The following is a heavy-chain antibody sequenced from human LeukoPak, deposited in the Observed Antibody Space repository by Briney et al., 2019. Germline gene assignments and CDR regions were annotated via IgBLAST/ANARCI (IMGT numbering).Heavy chain of an antibody. Sequence: ASVKVSCKASGYTFTSYGISWVRQAPGQGLEWMGWINANNGNTNYAQKLQGRVTMTTDTSTSTAYMELRSLRSDDTAVYYCARDLAEKTQDEYYYDSSGYPTYWGQGTLVTVSS. CDR2: INANNGNT. CDR3: ARDLAEKTQDEYYYDSSGYPTY. CDR1: GYTFTSYG. V-gene: IGHV1-18*01. J-gene: IGHJ4*02. D-gene: IGHD3-22*01.